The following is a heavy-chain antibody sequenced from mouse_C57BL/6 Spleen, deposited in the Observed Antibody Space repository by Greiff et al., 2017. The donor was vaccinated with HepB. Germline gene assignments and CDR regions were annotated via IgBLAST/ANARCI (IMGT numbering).Heavy chain of an antibody. J-gene: IGHJ4*01. CDR2: IYPSDSET. Sequence: QVQLQQPGAELVRPGSSVKLSCKASGYTFTSYWMDWVKQRPGQGLEWIGNIYPSDSETHYNQKFKDKATLTVDNSSSTAYMQLSSLTSEDSAVYYCARLTVVAEDAMDYWGQGTSVTVSS. CDR1: GYTFTSYW. CDR3: ARLTVVAEDAMDY. D-gene: IGHD1-1*01. V-gene: IGHV1-61*01.